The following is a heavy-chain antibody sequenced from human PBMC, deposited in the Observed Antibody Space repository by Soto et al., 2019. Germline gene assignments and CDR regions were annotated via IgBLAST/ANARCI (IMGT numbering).Heavy chain of an antibody. Sequence: SETLSLTCAGYGGSFSGYYWSWIRQPPGKGLEWIGEINHSGSTNYNPSLKSRVTISVGTSKNQFSLKLSSVTAADTAVYYCARGVGLAVAGRYYYYYYYMDVWGKGTTVTVSS. D-gene: IGHD6-19*01. V-gene: IGHV4-34*01. CDR2: INHSGST. J-gene: IGHJ6*03. CDR3: ARGVGLAVAGRYYYYYYYMDV. CDR1: GGSFSGYY.